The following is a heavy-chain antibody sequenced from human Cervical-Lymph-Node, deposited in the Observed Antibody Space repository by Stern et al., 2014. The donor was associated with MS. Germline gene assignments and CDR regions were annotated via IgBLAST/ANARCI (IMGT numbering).Heavy chain of an antibody. D-gene: IGHD3-22*01. CDR3: ARFDNTSGYYSAFDS. CDR2: IWLSGST. V-gene: IGHV4-30-2*01. J-gene: IGHJ4*02. Sequence: QLQLQESGSGLVKPSQTLSLTCAVSGGSIPSGGYSWSWIRQPPGKGLEWIGYIWLSGSTFYNPSLKSRVTMSIDRSKNQFSLKLNSVTAADTAVYYCARFDNTSGYYSAFDSWGQGTLVTVSS. CDR1: GGSIPSGGYS.